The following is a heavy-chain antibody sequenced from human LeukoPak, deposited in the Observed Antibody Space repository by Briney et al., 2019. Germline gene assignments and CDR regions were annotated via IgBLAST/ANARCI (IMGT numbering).Heavy chain of an antibody. V-gene: IGHV1-46*01. CDR1: GYTFPSYF. CDR3: ARGRGRYDYVWGTPGYFDY. J-gene: IGHJ4*02. Sequence: ASVKVSCKASGYTFPSYFMHWVRQAPGQGLEWMGIINPTGGSTTYAQKFQGRVTMTRDTSTSTVYMELSSLRSDDTAVYYCARGRGRYDYVWGTPGYFDYWGQGTLVTVSS. D-gene: IGHD3-16*01. CDR2: INPTGGST.